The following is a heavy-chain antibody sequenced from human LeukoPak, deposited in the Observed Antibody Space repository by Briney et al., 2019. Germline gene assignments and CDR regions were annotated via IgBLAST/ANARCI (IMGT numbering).Heavy chain of an antibody. J-gene: IGHJ5*02. CDR3: ARGAKFRSYGSGTYYTSLPFDP. Sequence: GASVKVSCKASGYTFTSYVMHWVRQAPGQRLEWMGCINDGNGNTKYSQELQGRVTITRDTSASTAYMELSSLRSEDMAVYYCARGAKFRSYGSGTYYTSLPFDPWGQGTLVTVSS. CDR2: INDGNGNT. V-gene: IGHV1-3*03. D-gene: IGHD3-10*01. CDR1: GYTFTSYV.